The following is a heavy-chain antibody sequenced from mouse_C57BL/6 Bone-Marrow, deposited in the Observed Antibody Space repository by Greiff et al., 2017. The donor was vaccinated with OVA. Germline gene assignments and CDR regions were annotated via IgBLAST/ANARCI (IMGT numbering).Heavy chain of an antibody. Sequence: VQLQQSGAELVGPGASVKLSCTASGFNIKDDYMHWVKQRPEQGLEWIGWIDPENGDTEYASKFQGKATITADTSSNTAYLQLSSLTSEDTAVYYCTQRDDYDVFAYWGQGTLVTVSA. CDR3: TQRDDYDVFAY. CDR1: GFNIKDDY. D-gene: IGHD2-4*01. V-gene: IGHV14-4*01. CDR2: IDPENGDT. J-gene: IGHJ3*01.